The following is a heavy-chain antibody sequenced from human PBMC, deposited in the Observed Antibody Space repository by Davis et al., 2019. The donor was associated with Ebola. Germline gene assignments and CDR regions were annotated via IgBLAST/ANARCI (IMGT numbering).Heavy chain of an antibody. J-gene: IGHJ4*02. CDR2: IHHSGGT. CDR3: ARDDLTGLMDS. Sequence: TLSLTCTVSGGSITSGDYSWSWIRQSPGKALEWIGYIHHSGGTYYNPSLKSRLTISVDTSKNQFSLRLNSVTAADTATYYCARDDLTGLMDSWGQGTLVTVSS. CDR1: GGSITSGDYS. D-gene: IGHD2-8*02. V-gene: IGHV4-30-4*08.